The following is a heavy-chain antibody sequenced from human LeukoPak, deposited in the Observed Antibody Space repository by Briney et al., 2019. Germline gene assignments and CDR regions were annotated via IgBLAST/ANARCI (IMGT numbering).Heavy chain of an antibody. CDR1: GFTFSSYA. CDR2: ISGSGGST. CDR3: AKSVPYYYDSSGYYYVTKYYSDY. V-gene: IGHV3-23*01. Sequence: GGSLRLSCAASGFTFSSYAMSWVRQAPGEGLEWVSAISGSGGSTYYADSVKGRFTISRDNSKNTLYLQMNSLRAEDTAVYYCAKSVPYYYDSSGYYYVTKYYSDYWGQGTLVTVSS. D-gene: IGHD3-22*01. J-gene: IGHJ4*02.